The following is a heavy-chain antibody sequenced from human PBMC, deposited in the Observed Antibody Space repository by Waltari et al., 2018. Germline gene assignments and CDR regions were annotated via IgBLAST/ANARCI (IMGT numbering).Heavy chain of an antibody. CDR3: AREGPRTNYFDF. CDR1: GFPLNNYY. CDR2: AYHSAGTT. J-gene: IGHJ4*01. V-gene: IGHV1-46*02. Sequence: QVQLVQSGAELKKPGASVKISCKASGFPLNNYYIHWVRRAPGQGLEYMAVAYHSAGTTAYLQNFRGRVTVTSDSSTGTVYMEVSSLTSEDTAVYYCAREGPRTNYFDFWGHGTLVTVSS.